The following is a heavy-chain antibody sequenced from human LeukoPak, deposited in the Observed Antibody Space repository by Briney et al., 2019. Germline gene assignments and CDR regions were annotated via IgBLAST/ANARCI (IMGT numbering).Heavy chain of an antibody. CDR1: GFTFSSYS. CDR3: ARVVRAAAVNWFDP. D-gene: IGHD6-13*01. J-gene: IGHJ5*02. Sequence: GGPLRLSCAASGFTFSSYSMNWVRQAPGKGLEWVSSISSSSSYIYYADSVKGRFTISRDNAKNSLYLQMNSLRAEDTAVYYCARVVRAAAVNWFDPWGQGTLVTVSS. CDR2: ISSSSSYI. V-gene: IGHV3-21*01.